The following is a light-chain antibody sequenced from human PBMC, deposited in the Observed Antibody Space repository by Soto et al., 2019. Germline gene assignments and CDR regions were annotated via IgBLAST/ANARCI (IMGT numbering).Light chain of an antibody. J-gene: IGKJ2*01. V-gene: IGKV3-20*01. CDR2: DVP. Sequence: EIVLTQSPGTLSLSPGERATLSCRASQSVRSSFFAWYQQKPGQAPRLLIYDVPVRATGIPDRFSGSGSGTDFTLTINSPEPEDFAVYYCQEYENSVMYTFGQGTKLEIK. CDR1: QSVRSSF. CDR3: QEYENSVMYT.